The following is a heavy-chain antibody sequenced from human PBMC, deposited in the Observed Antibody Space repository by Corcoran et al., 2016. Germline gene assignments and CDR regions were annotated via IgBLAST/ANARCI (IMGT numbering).Heavy chain of an antibody. D-gene: IGHD3-16*01. J-gene: IGHJ4*02. CDR3: ARGPMITFGGVDY. Sequence: QEPLQLWGARLLKPSETLSLTCAVYVGSFGGYYWSWIRQPTGKGLEWMGEINHSGSTNYNPSLKSRLTISVATPKNQFSLKLSSVTAADTAVYYCARGPMITFGGVDYWGQGTLVTVSS. CDR1: VGSFGGYY. CDR2: INHSGST. V-gene: IGHV4-34*01.